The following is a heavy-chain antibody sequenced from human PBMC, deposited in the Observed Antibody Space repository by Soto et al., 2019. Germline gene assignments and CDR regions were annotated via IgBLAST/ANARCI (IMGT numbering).Heavy chain of an antibody. CDR2: IIPIFGTA. D-gene: IGHD4-17*01. Sequence: QVQLVQSGAEVKKPGSSVKVSCKASGGTFSSYAISWVRQAPGQGLEWMGGIIPIFGTANYAQKFQGRVTITADESTRTAYMELSSLRSEDTAVYYCARDGSAVTSLRGYYGMDVWGQGTTVTVSS. CDR1: GGTFSSYA. CDR3: ARDGSAVTSLRGYYGMDV. J-gene: IGHJ6*02. V-gene: IGHV1-69*01.